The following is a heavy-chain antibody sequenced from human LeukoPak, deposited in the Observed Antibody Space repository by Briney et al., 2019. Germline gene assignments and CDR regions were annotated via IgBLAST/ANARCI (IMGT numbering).Heavy chain of an antibody. V-gene: IGHV1-2*02. CDR2: INPNSGGT. D-gene: IGHD1-26*01. CDR3: ARESIVGATIGFDP. CDR1: GYTFTGYY. Sequence: ASVKVSCKASGYTFTGYYMHWVRQAPGQGLEWMGWINPNSGGTNYAQKFQGRVTMTRDTSISTAYMELSRLRSDDTAVYYCARESIVGATIGFDPWGQGTLVTVSS. J-gene: IGHJ5*02.